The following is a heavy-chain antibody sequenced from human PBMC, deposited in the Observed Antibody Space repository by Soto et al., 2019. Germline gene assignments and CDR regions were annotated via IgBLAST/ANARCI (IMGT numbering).Heavy chain of an antibody. CDR3: AKDRTFGPPLVRFDS. J-gene: IGHJ4*02. V-gene: IGHV3-23*01. CDR2: ISGNGGST. D-gene: IGHD6-6*01. CDR1: GFTFSVYA. Sequence: GGSLRLSCGASGFTFSVYAMTWVRQAPGKGLEWVSAISGNGGSTYYADSVKGRFTISRDNSKSTLHLQMNSLRVEDTAVYYCAKDRTFGPPLVRFDSWGQGTLVTVSS.